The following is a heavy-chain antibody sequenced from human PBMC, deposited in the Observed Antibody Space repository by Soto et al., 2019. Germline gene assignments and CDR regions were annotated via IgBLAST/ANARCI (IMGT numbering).Heavy chain of an antibody. CDR2: IYSGGST. J-gene: IGHJ1*01. Sequence: EVQLVESGGGLIQPGGSLRLSCAASGFTVSSNYMSWVRQAPGKGLEWVSVIYSGGSTYYADSVKGRFTISRDNSKDTLYLQMNSLRAKDTAVYYCARDLVESGYPECFQHRGQGTLVTVSS. V-gene: IGHV3-53*01. CDR1: GFTVSSNY. D-gene: IGHD3-22*01. CDR3: ARDLVESGYPECFQH.